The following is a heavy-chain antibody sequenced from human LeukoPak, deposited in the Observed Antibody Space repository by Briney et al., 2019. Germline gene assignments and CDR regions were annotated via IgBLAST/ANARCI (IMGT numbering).Heavy chain of an antibody. CDR3: ARGRVLLWFGELGKFDY. CDR1: GFTFSSYS. CDR2: IKQDGSEK. Sequence: GGSLRLSCAASGFTFSSYSMNWVRQAPGKGLEWVANIKQDGSEKYYVDSVKGRFTISRDNAKNSLYLQMNSLRAEDTAVYYCARGRVLLWFGELGKFDYWGQGTLVTVSS. V-gene: IGHV3-7*01. D-gene: IGHD3-10*01. J-gene: IGHJ4*02.